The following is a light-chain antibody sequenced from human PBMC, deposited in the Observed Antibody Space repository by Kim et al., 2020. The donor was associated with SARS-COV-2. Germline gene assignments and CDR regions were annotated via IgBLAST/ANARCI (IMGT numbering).Light chain of an antibody. CDR3: QQYGSSPRT. J-gene: IGKJ5*01. CDR2: GAS. V-gene: IGKV3-20*01. Sequence: PGERATLSCRASESLSSYYLAWYQQKPGRAPRLLVFGASSRATGIPDRFSCGGSGTDFTLTITRLEPEDFAVYYCQQYGSSPRTFGQGTRLEIK. CDR1: ESLSSYY.